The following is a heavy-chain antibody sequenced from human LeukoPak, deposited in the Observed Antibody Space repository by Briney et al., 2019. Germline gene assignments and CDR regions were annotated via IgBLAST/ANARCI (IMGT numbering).Heavy chain of an antibody. V-gene: IGHV3-23*01. Sequence: GGSLRLSCAASGFTFSSYAMSWVRQAPGKGLEWVSAISGIGGSTYYADSVKGRFTISRDNSKNTLYLQMNSLRAEDTAVYYCAKDDLLWFGELLTPIDYWGQGTLVTVSS. CDR2: ISGIGGST. D-gene: IGHD3-10*01. CDR3: AKDDLLWFGELLTPIDY. CDR1: GFTFSSYA. J-gene: IGHJ4*02.